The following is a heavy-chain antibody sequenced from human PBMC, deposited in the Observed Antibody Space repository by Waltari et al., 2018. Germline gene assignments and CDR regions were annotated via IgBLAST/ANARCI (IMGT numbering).Heavy chain of an antibody. CDR2: IKKDGTEK. V-gene: IGHV3-7*03. D-gene: IGHD3-10*02. J-gene: IGHJ5*02. Sequence: EVQLVESGGGLVQPGGSLRLSCADSGFTFSSYSMTWVRQGPGKGLECVANIKKDGTEKKYVDSGKSRLTSSRDRAKKSINLEKNSLGVEDTAGYYGARGRYVPGPWGQGTLVTVSS. CDR3: ARGRYVPGP. CDR1: GFTFSSYS.